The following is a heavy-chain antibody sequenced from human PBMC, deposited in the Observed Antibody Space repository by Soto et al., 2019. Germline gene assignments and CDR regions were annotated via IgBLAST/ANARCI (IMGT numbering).Heavy chain of an antibody. D-gene: IGHD3-3*01. CDR1: GFTFSSYS. Sequence: GGSLRLSCAASGFTFSSYSMKWVRQAPGKGLEWFSYISSNSRTMFYADSVKGRFTISRDNAKNSLYLQMSSLRDEDTAVYYCARDLWTYWGQGALVTVSS. V-gene: IGHV3-48*02. J-gene: IGHJ4*02. CDR3: ARDLWTY. CDR2: ISSNSRTM.